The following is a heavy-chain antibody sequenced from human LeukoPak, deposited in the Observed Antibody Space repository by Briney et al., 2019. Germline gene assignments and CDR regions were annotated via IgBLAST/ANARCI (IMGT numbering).Heavy chain of an antibody. Sequence: SETLSLTCTVSGSSISSYCWSWIRQPPGKGLEWIGYISYSGSTNYIPSLKSRVTISLDKSNNQFSLKLNSVTAADTAVYYCARGGPGSSWLYYFDYWGQGTLVTVSS. D-gene: IGHD2-2*01. V-gene: IGHV4-59*01. J-gene: IGHJ4*02. CDR1: GSSISSYC. CDR2: ISYSGST. CDR3: ARGGPGSSWLYYFDY.